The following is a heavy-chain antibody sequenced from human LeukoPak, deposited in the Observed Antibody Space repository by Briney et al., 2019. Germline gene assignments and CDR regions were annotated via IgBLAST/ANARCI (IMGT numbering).Heavy chain of an antibody. V-gene: IGHV3-21*01. CDR3: ARDPNRQWLVTDDY. J-gene: IGHJ4*02. Sequence: GGSLRLSCAASGFTFSSYEMNWVRQAPGKGLEWVSSISSSSSYIYYADSVKGRFTISRDNAKNSLYLQMNSLRAEDTAVYYCARDPNRQWLVTDDYWGQGTLVTVSS. D-gene: IGHD6-19*01. CDR2: ISSSSSYI. CDR1: GFTFSSYE.